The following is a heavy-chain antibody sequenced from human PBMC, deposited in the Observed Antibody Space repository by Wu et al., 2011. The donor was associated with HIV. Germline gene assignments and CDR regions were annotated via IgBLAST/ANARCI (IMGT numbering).Heavy chain of an antibody. Sequence: AASGFTFSSYGMHWVRQAPGKGLEWVAFIRYDGSNKYYADSVKGRFTISRDNSKNTLYLQMNSLRAEDTAVYYCARPPLYCSSTSCYPYYYYYYMDVWGKGTTVTVSS. V-gene: IGHV3-30*02. D-gene: IGHD2-2*01. J-gene: IGHJ6*03. CDR2: IRYDGSNK. CDR1: GFTFSSYG. CDR3: ARPPLYCSSTSCYPYYYYYYMDV.